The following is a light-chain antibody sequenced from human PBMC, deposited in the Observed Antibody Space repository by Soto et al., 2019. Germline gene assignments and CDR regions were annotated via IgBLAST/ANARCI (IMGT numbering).Light chain of an antibody. J-gene: IGLJ1*01. V-gene: IGLV2-14*01. CDR2: EVN. CDR1: SSDVGNYNY. CDR3: NSYTSDYTYV. Sequence: QSALTQPASVSGSPGQSSTISCTGNSSDVGNYNYVSWYQQYTGKAPKLMIYEVNNRPSGVSSRFSGSKSGNTASLTISGLQAEDEADYYCNSYTSDYTYVFGTGTKVTVL.